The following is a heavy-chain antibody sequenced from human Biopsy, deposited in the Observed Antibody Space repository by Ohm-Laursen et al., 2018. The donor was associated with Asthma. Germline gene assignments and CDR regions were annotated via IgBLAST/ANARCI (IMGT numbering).Heavy chain of an antibody. D-gene: IGHD3-10*01. J-gene: IGHJ6*02. CDR3: ARGPNYHGSGRAPIGMDV. V-gene: IGHV4-61*01. Sequence: PSETLSLTCTVSGGSVSTGSYYWSWIRQPPGKGLEWFGYIYYTGSDNYNPSLKSRVTISVDTSKNQFSLRLNSVTAADTAVYYCARGPNYHGSGRAPIGMDVWGQGTTVTVSS. CDR2: IYYTGSD. CDR1: GGSVSTGSYY.